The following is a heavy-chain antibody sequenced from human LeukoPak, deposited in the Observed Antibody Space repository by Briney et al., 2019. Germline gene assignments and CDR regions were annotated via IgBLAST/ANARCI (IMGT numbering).Heavy chain of an antibody. D-gene: IGHD3-22*01. CDR3: AKSLTYYHENSNSI. CDR2: IKGDGIST. Sequence: GGSLRLSCAASGFDFSSNWMHWVRHAPGQGLVWVSRIKGDGISTNYADSVKGRFTISRDNSKNTVYLQMSSLRVEDTAVYYCAKSLTYYHENSNSIWGQGTLVTVSS. CDR1: GFDFSSNW. J-gene: IGHJ4*02. V-gene: IGHV3-74*01.